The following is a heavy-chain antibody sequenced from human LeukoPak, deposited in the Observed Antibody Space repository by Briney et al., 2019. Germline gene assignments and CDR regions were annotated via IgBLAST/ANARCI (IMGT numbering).Heavy chain of an antibody. J-gene: IGHJ6*03. CDR1: GGSISSGDYY. V-gene: IGHV4-30-4*08. Sequence: SETLSLTCTVSGGSISSGDYYWSWIRQPPGKGLEWIGYIYYSGSTYYNPSLKSRVTISVDTSKNQFSLKLSSVTAADTGVYYCAREVMCSSTSCYLAFRYYYYYMDVWGKGTTVTVSS. CDR3: AREVMCSSTSCYLAFRYYYYYMDV. CDR2: IYYSGST. D-gene: IGHD2-2*01.